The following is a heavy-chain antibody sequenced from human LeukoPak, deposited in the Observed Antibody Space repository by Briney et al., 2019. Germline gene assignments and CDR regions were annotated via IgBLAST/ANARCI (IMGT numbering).Heavy chain of an antibody. Sequence: ASVKVSCKASGYTFTSYHMHWVRQAPGQGLEWMGTIDPSSSSTSFARNFQGRVTMTRDTSTTTVYMELSSLRSEDTAVYFCARDRIVANRGSTPGCLDPWGQGTLVTVSS. CDR2: IDPSSSST. CDR1: GYTFTSYH. D-gene: IGHD5-12*01. CDR3: ARDRIVANRGSTPGCLDP. V-gene: IGHV1-46*01. J-gene: IGHJ5*02.